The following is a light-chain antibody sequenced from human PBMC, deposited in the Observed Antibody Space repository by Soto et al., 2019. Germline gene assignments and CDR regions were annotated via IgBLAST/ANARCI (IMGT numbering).Light chain of an antibody. CDR1: SGHSSDA. J-gene: IGLJ2*01. V-gene: IGLV4-69*01. Sequence: QPVLTQSPSASASLGASVKLTCTLSSGHSSDAIAWHQQQPEKGPRYLMKLNSDGSHNKGDGIPDRFSGSSSGAERYLTISSLQSEDEADYYCQTWGTGIHVVFGGGTKVTVL. CDR2: LNSDGSH. CDR3: QTWGTGIHVV.